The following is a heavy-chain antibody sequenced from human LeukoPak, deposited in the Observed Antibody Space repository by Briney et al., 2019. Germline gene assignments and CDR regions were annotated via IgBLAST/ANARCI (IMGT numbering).Heavy chain of an antibody. CDR3: ASSPGAARPLHYYYMDV. CDR2: IYYSGST. V-gene: IGHV4-59*05. J-gene: IGHJ6*03. CDR1: GFTFSSYG. D-gene: IGHD6-6*01. Sequence: GSLRLSCAASGFTFSSYGMNWVRQAPGKGLEWIGSIYYSGSTYYNPSLKSRVTISVDTSKNQFSLKLSSVTAADTAVYYCASSPGAARPLHYYYMDVWGKGTTVTVSS.